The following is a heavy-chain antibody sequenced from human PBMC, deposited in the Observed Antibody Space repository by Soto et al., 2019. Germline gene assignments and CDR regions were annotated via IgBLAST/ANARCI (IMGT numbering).Heavy chain of an antibody. D-gene: IGHD2-21*02. J-gene: IGHJ4*02. Sequence: QVQLVQSGAEEKKPGASVKVSCKASGYTFTSYAMHWVRQAPGQRLEWMGWINAGNGNTKYSQKFQGRVTITRDTSASTAYMELSSLRSEDTAVYYCARSIVVVTALDYWCQGTLSTVSS. CDR3: ARSIVVVTALDY. V-gene: IGHV1-3*05. CDR2: INAGNGNT. CDR1: GYTFTSYA.